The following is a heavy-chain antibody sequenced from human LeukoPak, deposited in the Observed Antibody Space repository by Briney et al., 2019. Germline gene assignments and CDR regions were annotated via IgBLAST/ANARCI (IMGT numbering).Heavy chain of an antibody. V-gene: IGHV3-21*01. J-gene: IGHJ4*02. CDR1: GFTFSSHS. CDR3: ARIVAGTNYFDY. Sequence: GGSLRLSCAASGFTFSSHSMNWVRQAPGKGLEWVSSIASNSQYIYYADSVKGRFTISRDNAKKSLYLQMNSLRAEDTALYYCARIVAGTNYFDYWGQGSLVTVSS. CDR2: IASNSQYI. D-gene: IGHD6-19*01.